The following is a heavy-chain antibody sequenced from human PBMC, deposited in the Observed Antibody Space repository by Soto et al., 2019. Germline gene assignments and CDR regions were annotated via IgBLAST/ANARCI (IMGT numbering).Heavy chain of an antibody. Sequence: GGSVKVSCKASGGTFSSYAISWVRQAPGQGLEWMGGIIPIFGTANYAQKFQGRVTITADESTSTAYMELSSLRSEDTAVYYCARERPYCSGGSCSNFDYWGQGTLVTVSS. V-gene: IGHV1-69*13. J-gene: IGHJ4*02. CDR1: GGTFSSYA. CDR2: IIPIFGTA. CDR3: ARERPYCSGGSCSNFDY. D-gene: IGHD2-15*01.